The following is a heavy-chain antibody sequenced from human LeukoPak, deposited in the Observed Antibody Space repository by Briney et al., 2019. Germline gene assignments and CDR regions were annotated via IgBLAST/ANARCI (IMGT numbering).Heavy chain of an antibody. D-gene: IGHD3-3*01. J-gene: IGHJ5*02. CDR2: IYYSGST. CDR3: ARAGVIIPSRFDP. V-gene: IGHV4-39*07. CDR1: GVSISSYY. Sequence: ASETLSLTCTVSGVSISSYYWGWIRQPPGKGLEWIGSIYYSGSTYYNPSLKSRVTISVDTSKNQFSLKLSSVTAADTAVYYCARAGVIIPSRFDPWGQGTLATVSS.